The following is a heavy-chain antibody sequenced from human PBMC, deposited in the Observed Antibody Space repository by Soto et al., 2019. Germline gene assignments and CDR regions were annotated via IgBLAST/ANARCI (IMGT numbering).Heavy chain of an antibody. D-gene: IGHD1-26*01. CDR1: GYTFTAYY. Sequence: ASVKVSCKASGYTFTAYYLHWVRQAHGQGLEWMGWINPNSGVRNYEQKFQGRVTMTRDASINTAYMELSSLRSDDTAVYYCARGITLTGWELPHLDYWGHGTMVTVSS. CDR3: ARGITLTGWELPHLDY. V-gene: IGHV1-2*02. J-gene: IGHJ4*01. CDR2: INPNSGVR.